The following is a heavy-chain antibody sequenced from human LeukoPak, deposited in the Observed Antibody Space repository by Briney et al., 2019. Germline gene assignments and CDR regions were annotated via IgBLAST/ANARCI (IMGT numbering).Heavy chain of an antibody. CDR3: ARVRGGLDA. Sequence: PSETLSLTCTVSVGSISSYYWSWIRQPPGKGLEWIGYIYYSGSTNYNPSLKSRVTISVDTSKNQFSLKLSSVTAADTAVYYYARVRGGLDAWDQGTLVTVSS. CDR1: VGSISSYY. CDR2: IYYSGST. V-gene: IGHV4-59*01. D-gene: IGHD2-15*01. J-gene: IGHJ5*02.